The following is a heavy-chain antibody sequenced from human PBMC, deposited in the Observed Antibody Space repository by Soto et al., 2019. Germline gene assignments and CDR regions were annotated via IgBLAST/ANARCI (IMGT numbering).Heavy chain of an antibody. J-gene: IGHJ6*03. CDR1: GGSISTYY. CDR2: VFHSGAT. Sequence: QVQLQESGPGLVKPSETLSLTCTVSGGSISTYYWSWLRQPPGKGLEWIGYVFHSGATSYNPSLQGRVTISVETSTNQFSLRLSSVTAVDTAVYYCARDRRVERCGDPYPFYYYSDMDGWGKGPTATVSS. V-gene: IGHV4-59*01. CDR3: ARDRRVERCGDPYPFYYYSDMDG. D-gene: IGHD3-10*01.